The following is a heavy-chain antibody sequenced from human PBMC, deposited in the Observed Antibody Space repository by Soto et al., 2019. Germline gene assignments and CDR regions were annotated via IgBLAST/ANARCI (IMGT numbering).Heavy chain of an antibody. CDR3: AGRYCSGGSCYANWFAP. Sequence: ASVKVSCKASGYTFTSYAMHWVRQAPGQRLEWMGWINAGNGNTKYSQKFQGRVTITRDTSASTAYMELSSLRSEDTAVYYCAGRYCSGGSCYANWFAPWGQGTLVTVSS. D-gene: IGHD2-15*01. CDR2: INAGNGNT. V-gene: IGHV1-3*01. J-gene: IGHJ5*02. CDR1: GYTFTSYA.